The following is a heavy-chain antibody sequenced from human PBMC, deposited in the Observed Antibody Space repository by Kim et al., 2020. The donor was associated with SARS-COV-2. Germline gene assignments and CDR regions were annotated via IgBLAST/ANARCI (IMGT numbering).Heavy chain of an antibody. CDR1: GFTFSSFA. V-gene: IGHV3-23*01. J-gene: IGHJ1*01. Sequence: GGSLRLSCAASGFTFSSFAMSWVRQAPGKGLEWVSYVSGGGATTYYADSVKGRFTISRDNSKNTLYLQMNSLRAEDTAVYYCAREHSSGGTCLTRGHWG. CDR2: VSGGGATT. D-gene: IGHD2-15*01. CDR3: AREHSSGGTCLTRGH.